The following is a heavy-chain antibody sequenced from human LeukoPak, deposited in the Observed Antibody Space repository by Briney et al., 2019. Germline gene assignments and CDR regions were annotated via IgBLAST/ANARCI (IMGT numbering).Heavy chain of an antibody. V-gene: IGHV3-21*01. CDR3: GSIGSSWYEDY. CDR2: ISSSSSYI. Sequence: GGSLRLSCAASGFTFSSYSMNWVRQAPGKGLEWVSSISSSSSYIYYADSVKGRFTISRDNAKNSLYLQMNSLSAEDTAVYYCGSIGSSWYEDYCGQGTLVTVSS. CDR1: GFTFSSYS. D-gene: IGHD6-13*01. J-gene: IGHJ4*02.